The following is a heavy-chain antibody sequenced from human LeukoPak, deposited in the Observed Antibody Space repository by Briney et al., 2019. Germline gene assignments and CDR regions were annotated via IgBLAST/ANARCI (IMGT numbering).Heavy chain of an antibody. CDR3: ATGRNLEAFEI. D-gene: IGHD4-23*01. Sequence: SETLSLTCTVSGGSISGSNYYWGRIRQPPGKGLEWIGSMYYNGSTYYNPSFKSRVTISGDTSKNLFSLKLNSVTAADTAVYYCATGRNLEAFEIWGQGTMVTVSS. J-gene: IGHJ3*02. CDR1: GGSISGSNYY. CDR2: MYYNGST. V-gene: IGHV4-39*01.